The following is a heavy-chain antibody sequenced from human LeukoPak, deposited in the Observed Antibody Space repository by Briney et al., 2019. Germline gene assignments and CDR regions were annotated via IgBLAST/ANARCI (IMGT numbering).Heavy chain of an antibody. CDR1: GDTFTVYY. CDR3: ARDNGGYSHCGMDV. Sequence: ASVKVSCKASGDTFTVYYMHWVRAAPGQGREWMGWINPNSGGTNYAQKFQGRVTMTRHTSISTAYRELGRLRSGDTAVYYCARDNGGYSHCGMDVWGQGTTVTVSS. V-gene: IGHV1-2*02. CDR2: INPNSGGT. D-gene: IGHD3-10*01. J-gene: IGHJ6*02.